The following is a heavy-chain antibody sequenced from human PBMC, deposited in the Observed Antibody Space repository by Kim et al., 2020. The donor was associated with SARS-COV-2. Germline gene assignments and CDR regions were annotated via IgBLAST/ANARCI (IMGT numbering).Heavy chain of an antibody. CDR1: GYSFTSYW. V-gene: IGHV5-51*01. J-gene: IGHJ6*02. Sequence: GESLKISCKGSGYSFTSYWIGWVRQMPGKGLEWMGIIYPGDSDTRYSPSFQGQVTISADKSISTAYLQWSSLKASDTAMYYCARLIYDFWSGYYYYYGMDVWGQGTTVTVSS. CDR2: IYPGDSDT. D-gene: IGHD3-3*01. CDR3: ARLIYDFWSGYYYYYGMDV.